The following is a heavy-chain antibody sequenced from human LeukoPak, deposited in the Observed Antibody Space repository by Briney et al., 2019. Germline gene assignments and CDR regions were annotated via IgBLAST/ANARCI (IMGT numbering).Heavy chain of an antibody. Sequence: SETLSLTCTVSGGSISSSSYYWGWIRQPPGKGLEWIGSIYYSGSTYYNPSLKSRVTISVDTSKNQFSLKLSSVTAADTAVYYCAGMKTYYDFWSGPYYFDYWGQGTLVTVSS. CDR3: AGMKTYYDFWSGPYYFDY. CDR2: IYYSGST. V-gene: IGHV4-39*01. CDR1: GGSISSSSYY. D-gene: IGHD3-3*01. J-gene: IGHJ4*02.